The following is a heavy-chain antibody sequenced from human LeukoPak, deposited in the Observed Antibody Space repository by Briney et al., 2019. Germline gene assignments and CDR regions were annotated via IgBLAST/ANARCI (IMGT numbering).Heavy chain of an antibody. Sequence: PSETLSLTCTVSGGSISSYYWSWIRQPPGKGLEWIGYIYYSGSTNYNPSLKSRVTISVDTSKNQFSLKLSSVTAADTAVYYCARGHYGDPDAFDIWGQGTMVTVSS. J-gene: IGHJ3*02. CDR1: GGSISSYY. CDR3: ARGHYGDPDAFDI. V-gene: IGHV4-59*12. CDR2: IYYSGST. D-gene: IGHD4-17*01.